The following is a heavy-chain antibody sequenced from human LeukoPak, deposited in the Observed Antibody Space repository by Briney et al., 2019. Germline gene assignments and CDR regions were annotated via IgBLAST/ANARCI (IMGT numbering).Heavy chain of an antibody. D-gene: IGHD3-10*01. CDR3: TRDHRLRVGDISAFDF. CDR2: ISTYNGYT. V-gene: IGHV1-18*01. CDR1: GYRFNSYG. Sequence: ASEKLSCKASGYRFNSYGVTWGRQAPGQGLEWIGWISTYNGYTNYAQMFQDRVTMTTDTSTNTAYMELRSLRSDDTAMSYCTRDHRLRVGDISAFDFWGQGTMVVVSS. J-gene: IGHJ3*01.